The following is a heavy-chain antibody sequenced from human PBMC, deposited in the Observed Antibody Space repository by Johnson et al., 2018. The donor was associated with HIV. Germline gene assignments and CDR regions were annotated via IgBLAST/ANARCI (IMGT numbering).Heavy chain of an antibody. J-gene: IGHJ3*02. CDR3: ARDFGLEWELDGAFDI. D-gene: IGHD1-26*01. Sequence: VQLVESGGGVAQPGRSLRLSCTASGFTFSTYAMHWVRQAPGKGLEWVAIISYDGNNKYYADSVKGRFTISRDNAKNSLYLQMNSLRAEDTALYYCARDFGLEWELDGAFDIWGQGTMVTVSS. CDR1: GFTFSTYA. CDR2: ISYDGNNK. V-gene: IGHV3-30-3*01.